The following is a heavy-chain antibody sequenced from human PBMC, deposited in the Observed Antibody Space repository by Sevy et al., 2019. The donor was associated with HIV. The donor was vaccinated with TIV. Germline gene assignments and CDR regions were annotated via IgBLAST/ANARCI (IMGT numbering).Heavy chain of an antibody. V-gene: IGHV4-31*03. CDR2: IYYSGST. CDR3: ARVPIPSSYYYYGMDV. CDR1: GGSISSGGYY. J-gene: IGHJ6*02. Sequence: SETLSLTCTVSGGSISSGGYYWSWIRPHPGKGLEWIGYIYYSGSTYYNPSLKSRVTISVDTSKNQFSLKLSSVTAAATAVYYCARVPIPSSYYYYGMDVWGQGTTVTVSS.